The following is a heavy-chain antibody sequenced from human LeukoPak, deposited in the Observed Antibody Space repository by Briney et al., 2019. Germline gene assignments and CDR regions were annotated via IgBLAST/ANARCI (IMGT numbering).Heavy chain of an antibody. CDR1: GYTFTNYD. CDR2: MNPNSGGT. V-gene: IGHV1-2*02. D-gene: IGHD3-22*01. CDR3: ARGTYYYDSSGYFDY. Sequence: VASVKVSCKASGYTFTNYDINWVRQATGQGLEWMGWMNPNSGGTNYAQKFQGRVTMTRDTSISTAYMELSRLRSDDTAVYYCARGTYYYDSSGYFDYWGQGTLVTVSS. J-gene: IGHJ4*02.